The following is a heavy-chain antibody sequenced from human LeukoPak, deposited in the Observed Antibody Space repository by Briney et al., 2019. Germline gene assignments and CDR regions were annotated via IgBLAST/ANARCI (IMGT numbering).Heavy chain of an antibody. Sequence: GGSLRLSCAASGFTFSDHFLDWVRQAPGKGPEWVGRTRNKANSYITEYAASVKGRFTISRDDSKNSLYLQMSSLKTDDTAMYYCASIRGTFGYWGQGTLVTVSS. CDR1: GFTFSDHF. CDR2: TRNKANSYIT. CDR3: ASIRGTFGY. D-gene: IGHD1-26*01. J-gene: IGHJ4*02. V-gene: IGHV3-72*01.